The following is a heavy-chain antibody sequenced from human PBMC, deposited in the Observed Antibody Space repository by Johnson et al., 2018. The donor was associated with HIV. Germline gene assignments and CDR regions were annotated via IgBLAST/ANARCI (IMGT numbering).Heavy chain of an antibody. CDR2: IRSSGSTI. Sequence: QVQVVESGGGLVKPGGSLRLSCAASGFTFSDYYMNWIRQAPGKGLEWVSYIRSSGSTIYYADSVKGRFTISRDNAKNSLYLKMNSLRAEDTAVYYCARESRAGLELRGHAVDIWGQGTMVTVSS. J-gene: IGHJ3*02. D-gene: IGHD1-7*01. V-gene: IGHV3-11*01. CDR3: ARESRAGLELRGHAVDI. CDR1: GFTFSDYY.